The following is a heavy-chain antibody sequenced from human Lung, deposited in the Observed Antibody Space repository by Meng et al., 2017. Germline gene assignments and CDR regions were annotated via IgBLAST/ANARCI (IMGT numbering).Heavy chain of an antibody. J-gene: IGHJ4*02. CDR2: INHSGST. CDR1: GGSFSDYY. D-gene: IGHD4-11*01. CDR3: ARGPTTMAHDFDY. V-gene: IGHV4-34*01. Sequence: VRLQHWGEGLLKPSETLSLTFVVSGGSFSDYYWSWIRQPPGKGLEWIGEINHSGSTNYNPSLESRATISVDTSQNNLSLKLSSVTAADSAVYYCARGPTTMAHDFDYWGQGTLVTVSS.